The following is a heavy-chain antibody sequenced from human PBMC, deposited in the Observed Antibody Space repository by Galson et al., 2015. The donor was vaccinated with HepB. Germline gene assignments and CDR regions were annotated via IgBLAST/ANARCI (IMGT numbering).Heavy chain of an antibody. CDR1: GFIFSDFG. CDR3: SKDRALTGSYYFHYGMDV. CDR2: ISYDGNTK. J-gene: IGHJ6*02. V-gene: IGHV3-30*18. Sequence: SLRLSCAASGFIFSDFGMHWVRQAPGKGLEWVAVISYDGNTKHYADSVKGRFTVSRDNSKNMLFLEMSSLGAEDTALYYCSKDRALTGSYYFHYGMDVWGQGPTVAVSS. D-gene: IGHD7-27*01.